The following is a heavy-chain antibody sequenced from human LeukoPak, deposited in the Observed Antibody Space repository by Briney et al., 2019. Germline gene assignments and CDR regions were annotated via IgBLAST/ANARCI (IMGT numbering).Heavy chain of an antibody. CDR2: ISTYNGNT. J-gene: IGHJ4*02. CDR3: ARDRAGSAWYTTFDY. Sequence: AAVKVSHESSVYIFTCCIVSGRRAPPEQGLEWRGWISTYNGNTNYAQKLQGRVTMTTDTSTSRVYMDLWSLRSDDTAVYYCARDRAGSAWYTTFDYWGQGTLVTVSS. D-gene: IGHD6-19*01. V-gene: IGHV1-18*01. CDR1: VYIFTCCI.